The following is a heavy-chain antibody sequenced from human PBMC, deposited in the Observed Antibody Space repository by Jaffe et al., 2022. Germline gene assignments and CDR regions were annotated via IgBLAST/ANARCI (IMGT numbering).Heavy chain of an antibody. CDR3: AREGLTN. D-gene: IGHD4-4*01. CDR1: GYTFTGNY. CDR2: INPNSGDT. J-gene: IGHJ4*02. V-gene: IGHV1-2*02. Sequence: QVHLVQSGAEVKKPGASVKVSCKASGYTFTGNYMHWVRQAPGQGLEWMGWINPNSGDTNSAQKFQGRVTMTRDTSISTAYMELTRLTSDDTAIYYCAREGLTNWGQGTQVTVSS.